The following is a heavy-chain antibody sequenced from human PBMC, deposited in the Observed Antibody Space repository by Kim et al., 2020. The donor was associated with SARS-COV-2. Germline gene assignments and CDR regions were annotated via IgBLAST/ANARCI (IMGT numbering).Heavy chain of an antibody. Sequence: SETLSLTCTVSGGSISSYYWSWIRQPPGKGLEWIGYIYYSGSTNYNPSPKSRITISVDTSKNQFSLELSSVTAADTAVYYCARDRGYYYGSGGGLDYWRQRTLVTVSS. CDR1: GGSISSYY. J-gene: IGHJ4*02. CDR2: IYYSGST. CDR3: ARDRGYYYGSGGGLDY. D-gene: IGHD3-10*01. V-gene: IGHV4-59*01.